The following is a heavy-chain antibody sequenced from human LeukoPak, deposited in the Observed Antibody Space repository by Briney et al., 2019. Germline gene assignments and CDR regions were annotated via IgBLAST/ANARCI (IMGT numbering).Heavy chain of an antibody. CDR1: GFTFNTYG. V-gene: IGHV3-33*01. J-gene: IGHJ4*02. Sequence: PGGSLRLSCASSGFTFNTYGMHWVRQAPGKWLEWVAIIWSDGSKISYADSVKGRFTISRDNSKNTLFLQMDSLRAEDTAVYYCARDLRKGSYFDYWGQGTLVTVSS. CDR3: ARDLRKGSYFDY. CDR2: IWSDGSKI. D-gene: IGHD3-9*01.